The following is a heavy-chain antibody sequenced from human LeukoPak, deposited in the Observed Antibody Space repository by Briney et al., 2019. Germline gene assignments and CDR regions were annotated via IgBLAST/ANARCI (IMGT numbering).Heavy chain of an antibody. CDR3: ARGTGAGLVQAYYFDY. Sequence: PGGSLRLSCAASGFTFSSYSLNWVRQAPGKGLEWVSSISSSGTYIYYADSVKGRFTISRDNANNSLYLQMNSLRAEDTAVYYCARGTGAGLVQAYYFDYWGQGTLVTVSS. CDR1: GFTFSSYS. V-gene: IGHV3-21*06. D-gene: IGHD3/OR15-3a*01. CDR2: ISSSGTYI. J-gene: IGHJ4*02.